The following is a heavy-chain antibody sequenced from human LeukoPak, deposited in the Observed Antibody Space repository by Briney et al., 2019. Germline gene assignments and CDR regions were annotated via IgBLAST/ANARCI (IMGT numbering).Heavy chain of an antibody. D-gene: IGHD1-1*01. CDR2: ISGSGGST. V-gene: IGHV3-23*01. CDR1: GFTFSSYA. CDR3: AKDLTSPPIYLNNGNGVGY. Sequence: GGSLRLSCAASGFTFSSYAMSWVRQAPGKGLEWVSAISGSGGSTYYADSVKGRFTISRDNSKNTLYLQMNSLRAEDTAVYYCAKDLTSPPIYLNNGNGVGYWGQGTLVAVSS. J-gene: IGHJ4*02.